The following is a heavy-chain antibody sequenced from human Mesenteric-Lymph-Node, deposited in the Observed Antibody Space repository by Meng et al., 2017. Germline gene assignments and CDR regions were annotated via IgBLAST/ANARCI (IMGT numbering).Heavy chain of an antibody. J-gene: IGHJ6*02. V-gene: IGHV3-30*14. Sequence: GGSLRLSCATSGFTFSSHVMHWVRQAPGKGLEWVAIVFYDGNNKYYADSVRGRFTISRDNSKNTLYLQMNSLRAEDTAVYYCARNECGGDCLYYYYGMDVWGQGTTVTVSS. D-gene: IGHD2-21*02. CDR3: ARNECGGDCLYYYYGMDV. CDR2: VFYDGNNK. CDR1: GFTFSSHV.